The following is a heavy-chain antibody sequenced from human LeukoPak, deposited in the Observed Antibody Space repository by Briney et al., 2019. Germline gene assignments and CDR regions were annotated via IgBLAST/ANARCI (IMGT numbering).Heavy chain of an antibody. CDR3: AKESGKFDY. CDR2: ISGDGVST. Sequence: PGGSLRLSCLASGLPIADFAMHWVRQAPGKGLEWVSLISGDGVSTFYTDSVRGRFSISRDNTKNSLYLEMNSLRTEDAAMYYCAKESGKFDYWGQGTLVAVSS. V-gene: IGHV3-43*02. CDR1: GLPIADFA. J-gene: IGHJ4*02.